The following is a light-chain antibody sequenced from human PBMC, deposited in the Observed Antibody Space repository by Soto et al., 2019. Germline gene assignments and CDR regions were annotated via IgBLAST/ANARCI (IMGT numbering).Light chain of an antibody. J-gene: IGKJ4*01. CDR1: QGIGND. Sequence: AIQMTQSPSSLSASVGDRVTITCRASQGIGNDLAWYQQKPGKAPKLLIYAASTLQSGVPSRFSGSGSGTDFTLTFSNLQPGDLASYYCLQDFHFPLSFGGGTKVEIK. CDR2: AAS. V-gene: IGKV1-6*02. CDR3: LQDFHFPLS.